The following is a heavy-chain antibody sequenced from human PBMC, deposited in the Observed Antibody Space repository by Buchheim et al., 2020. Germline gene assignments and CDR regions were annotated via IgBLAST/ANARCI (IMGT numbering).Heavy chain of an antibody. CDR1: GFTFSSYA. CDR2: ISGSGGST. V-gene: IGHV3-23*01. CDR3: AKGNSMVRGVIIKSHYYYAMDV. D-gene: IGHD3-10*01. J-gene: IGHJ6*02. Sequence: EVQLLESGGGLVQPGGSLRLSCAASGFTFSSYAMSWVRQAPGKGLEWVSAISGSGGSTYYADSVKGRFTISRDNSKNTLYLQMNSLRAEDTAVYYCAKGNSMVRGVIIKSHYYYAMDVWGQGTT.